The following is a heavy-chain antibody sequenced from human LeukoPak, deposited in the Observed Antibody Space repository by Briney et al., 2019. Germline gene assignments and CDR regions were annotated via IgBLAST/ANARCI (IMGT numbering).Heavy chain of an antibody. Sequence: PSETLSLTCTVSGGSISSYYGSWIRQPAGKGLEWIGRIYTSGSTNYNPSLKSRVTMSVDTSKNQFSLKLSSVTAADTAVYYCASGYYDSSGYFVDYWGQGTLVTVSS. D-gene: IGHD3-22*01. V-gene: IGHV4-4*07. J-gene: IGHJ4*02. CDR1: GGSISSYY. CDR2: IYTSGST. CDR3: ASGYYDSSGYFVDY.